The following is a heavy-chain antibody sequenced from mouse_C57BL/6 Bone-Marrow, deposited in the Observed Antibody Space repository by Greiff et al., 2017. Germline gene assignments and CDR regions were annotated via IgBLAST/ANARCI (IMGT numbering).Heavy chain of an antibody. V-gene: IGHV1-55*01. CDR3: ARGGLPDDYAMDY. D-gene: IGHD2-2*01. Sequence: VQLQQPGAELVKPGASVKMSCKASGYTFTSYWITWVKQRPGQGLEWIGDIYPGSGSTNYNEKFKSKATLTVDTSSSTAYMQLSSLTSEDSAVYYCARGGLPDDYAMDYWGQGTSGTVSS. CDR2: IYPGSGST. J-gene: IGHJ4*01. CDR1: GYTFTSYW.